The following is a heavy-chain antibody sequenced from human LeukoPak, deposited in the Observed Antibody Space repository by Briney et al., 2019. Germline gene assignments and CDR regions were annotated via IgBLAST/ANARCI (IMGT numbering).Heavy chain of an antibody. V-gene: IGHV5-51*01. CDR1: GCSFTSYW. D-gene: IGHD2-8*01. CDR3: ARLGGYCTNGVCYTSHNLDY. Sequence: GESLKISCKGSGCSFTSYWIGWVRQMPGKGLEWMGIIYPGDSDTRYSPSFQGQVTISADKSISTAYLQWSSLKASDTAMYYCARLGGYCTNGVCYTSHNLDYWGQGTLVTVSS. CDR2: IYPGDSDT. J-gene: IGHJ4*02.